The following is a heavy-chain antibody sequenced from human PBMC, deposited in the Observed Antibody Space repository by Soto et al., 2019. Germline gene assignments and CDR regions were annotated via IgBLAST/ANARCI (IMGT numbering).Heavy chain of an antibody. D-gene: IGHD6-25*01. CDR1: GFTFSSYG. V-gene: IGHV3-30*18. CDR2: ISYDGSNK. CDR3: AKDRLQSTASYGMDV. J-gene: IGHJ6*02. Sequence: PGGSLRLSCAASGFTFSSYGMHWVRQAPGKGLEWVAVISYDGSNKYYADSVKGRFTISRYNAKNTLYLQMNSLRAEDTAVYYCAKDRLQSTASYGMDVWGQGTTVTVSS.